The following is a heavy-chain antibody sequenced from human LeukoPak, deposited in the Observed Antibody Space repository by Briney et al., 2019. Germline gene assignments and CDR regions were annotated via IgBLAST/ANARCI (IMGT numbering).Heavy chain of an antibody. V-gene: IGHV4-34*01. D-gene: IGHD2-2*01. CDR3: ARLKRGYCSSTSCLGWFDP. CDR2: INHSGST. Sequence: ASETLSLTCTVSGGSISSYYWSWIRQPPGKGLEWIGEINHSGSTNYNPSLKSRVTISVDTSKNQFSLKLSSVTAAGTAVYYCARLKRGYCSSTSCLGWFDPWGQGTLVTVSS. J-gene: IGHJ5*02. CDR1: GGSISSYY.